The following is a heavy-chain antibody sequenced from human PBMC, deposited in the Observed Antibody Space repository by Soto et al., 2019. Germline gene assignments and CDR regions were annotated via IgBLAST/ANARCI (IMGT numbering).Heavy chain of an antibody. V-gene: IGHV4-30-2*01. J-gene: IGHJ4*02. Sequence: QLQLQESGSGMVKPSQTLSLTCAVSGGSSSSGGYSWSWVRQPPGKGLEWIGYIYHNGSTYYNPSLKSRVTISVDRSTNQFSLKLSTVTAADTAVYYCARVPDYWGQGTLVTVSS. CDR2: IYHNGST. CDR1: GGSSSSGGYS. CDR3: ARVPDY.